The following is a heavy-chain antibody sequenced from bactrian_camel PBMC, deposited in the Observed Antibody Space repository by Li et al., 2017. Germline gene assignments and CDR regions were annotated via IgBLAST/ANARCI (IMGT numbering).Heavy chain of an antibody. J-gene: IGHJ4*01. V-gene: IGHV3S57*01. CDR2: IPRGGRL. CDR1: GLTYSGCS. Sequence: HVQLVESGGGLVQPGGSLRLSCAASGLTYSGCSVGWYRQAPGKERELVSAIPRGGRLYYKDSVKGRFTISQDNTKNTMYLQMDSLKPEDTAMYYCSWGGDSLCPIHWGQGTQVTVS. CDR3: SWGGDSLCPIH. D-gene: IGHD4*01.